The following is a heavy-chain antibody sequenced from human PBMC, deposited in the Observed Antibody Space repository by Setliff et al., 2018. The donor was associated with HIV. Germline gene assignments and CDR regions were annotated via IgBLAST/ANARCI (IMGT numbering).Heavy chain of an antibody. CDR3: ARLLPVATGHYYMDV. CDR1: RGSINNDY. D-gene: IGHD2-8*02. V-gene: IGHV4-59*01. CDR2: VQNRGTT. Sequence: PSETLSLTCTVSRGSINNDYWSWIRQSPGKGLEWIGYVQNRGTTNYTSSLKSRVTISVDTSKNYFSLELSSVTAADTAVYYCARLLPVATGHYYMDVWGKGTTVTVSS. J-gene: IGHJ6*03.